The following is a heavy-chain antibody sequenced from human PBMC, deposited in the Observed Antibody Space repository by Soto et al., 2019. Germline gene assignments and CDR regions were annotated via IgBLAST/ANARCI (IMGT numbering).Heavy chain of an antibody. CDR2: INAGNGNT. D-gene: IGHD6-19*01. CDR3: ARDEGIAVAGRHSLFDY. CDR1: GYTFTSYA. Sequence: QVQLVQSGAEVKKPGASVKVSCKASGYTFTSYAMHWVRQAPGQRLEWMGWINAGNGNTKYSQKFQGRVTITRDTSASTAYMELSRLRSEDTAVYYCARDEGIAVAGRHSLFDYWGQGTLVTVSS. V-gene: IGHV1-3*01. J-gene: IGHJ4*02.